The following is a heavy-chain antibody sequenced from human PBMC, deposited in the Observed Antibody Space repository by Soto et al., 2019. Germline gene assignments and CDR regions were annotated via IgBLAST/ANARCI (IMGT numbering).Heavy chain of an antibody. Sequence: SETLSLTCAVYGGSFSGYYWSWIRQPPGKGLEWIGEINHSGSTNYNPSLKSRVTISVDTSKNQFSLKLSSVTAADTAVYYCARAGYCSGGSRYSHAFDIWGQGTMVTVSS. D-gene: IGHD2-15*01. V-gene: IGHV4-34*01. CDR1: GGSFSGYY. J-gene: IGHJ3*02. CDR2: INHSGST. CDR3: ARAGYCSGGSRYSHAFDI.